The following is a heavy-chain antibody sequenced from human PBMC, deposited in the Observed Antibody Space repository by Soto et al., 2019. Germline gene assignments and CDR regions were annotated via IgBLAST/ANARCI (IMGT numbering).Heavy chain of an antibody. CDR3: ARMVGDFWSGYYAEY. Sequence: QVQLVQSGAEVKKPGASVKVSCKASGYTFTSYGISWVRQAPGQGLEWMGWISAYNGNTNYAQQLQGRVTMTTDESTSTACMELRSLRSDDTAVYYCARMVGDFWSGYYAEYLGQGTLVTVSS. D-gene: IGHD3-3*01. V-gene: IGHV1-18*04. CDR1: GYTFTSYG. J-gene: IGHJ1*01. CDR2: ISAYNGNT.